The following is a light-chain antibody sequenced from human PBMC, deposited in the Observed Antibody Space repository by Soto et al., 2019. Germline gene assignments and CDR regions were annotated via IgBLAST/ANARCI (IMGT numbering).Light chain of an antibody. CDR2: RNN. CDR3: AAWDDRLSGPGVV. CDR1: SSNVGSYY. J-gene: IGLJ2*01. Sequence: QSVLTQPPSASGTPGQRVTISCSGSSSNVGSYYVYWYQQLPGTAPKLFIYRNNQRPSGVPDRFSGSKSGTSASLAISGLRSEDEADYYCAAWDDRLSGPGVVFGGGTKLTVL. V-gene: IGLV1-47*01.